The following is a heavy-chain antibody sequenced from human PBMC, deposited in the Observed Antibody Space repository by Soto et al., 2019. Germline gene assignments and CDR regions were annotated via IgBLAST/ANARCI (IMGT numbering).Heavy chain of an antibody. Sequence: PSETLSLTCAVYGGSFSGYYWSWIRQPPGKGLEWIGEINHSGSTNYNPSLKSRVTISVDTSKNQFSLKLSSVTAADTAVYYCARVKYYDSSGYYYERSYYFDYWGQGTLVTVSS. D-gene: IGHD3-22*01. CDR3: ARVKYYDSSGYYYERSYYFDY. J-gene: IGHJ4*02. V-gene: IGHV4-34*01. CDR2: INHSGST. CDR1: GGSFSGYY.